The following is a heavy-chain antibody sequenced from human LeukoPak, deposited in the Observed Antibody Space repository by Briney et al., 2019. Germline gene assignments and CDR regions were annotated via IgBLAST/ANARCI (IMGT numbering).Heavy chain of an antibody. CDR2: INSDGSST. CDR1: GSTFSSYW. V-gene: IGHV3-74*01. J-gene: IGHJ4*02. CDR3: ARFSSGWYYFDY. Sequence: GGSLRLSCAASGSTFSSYWMHWVRQAPGKGLVWVSRINSDGSSTSYADSVKGRFTISRDNAKNTLYLQMNSLRAEDTAVYYCARFSSGWYYFDYWGQGTLVTVSS. D-gene: IGHD6-19*01.